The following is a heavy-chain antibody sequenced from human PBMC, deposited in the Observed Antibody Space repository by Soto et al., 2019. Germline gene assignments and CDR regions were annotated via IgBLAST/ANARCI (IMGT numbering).Heavy chain of an antibody. D-gene: IGHD2-2*01. CDR1: GYTFTSYG. CDR2: ISAYNGNT. V-gene: IGHV1-18*01. Sequence: ASVKVSCKASGYTFTSYGISWVRQAPGQGLEWMGWISAYNGNTNYAQKLQGRVTMTTDTSTSTAYMELRSLRSDDTAVYYCARDRCSSTSCLPWFDPWGQGTLVTVSS. CDR3: ARDRCSSTSCLPWFDP. J-gene: IGHJ5*02.